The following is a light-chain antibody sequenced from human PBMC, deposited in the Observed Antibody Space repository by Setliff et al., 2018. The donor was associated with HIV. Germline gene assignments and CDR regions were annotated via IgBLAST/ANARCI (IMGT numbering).Light chain of an antibody. Sequence: QSALAQPASVSGSPGQSITISRTGTSSDVGGYNYVSWYQQHPGKAPQLMIYEVSKRPSGVSNRFSGSKSGNTASLTISGLQAEDEADYYCCSYAGSSTYVFGTGTKVTVL. J-gene: IGLJ1*01. CDR2: EVS. V-gene: IGLV2-23*02. CDR3: CSYAGSSTYV. CDR1: SSDVGGYNY.